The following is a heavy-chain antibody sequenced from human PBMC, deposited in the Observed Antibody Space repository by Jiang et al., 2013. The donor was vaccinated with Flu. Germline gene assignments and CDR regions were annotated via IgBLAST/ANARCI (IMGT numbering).Heavy chain of an antibody. Sequence: VQLLESGGGLVQPGGSLRLSCAASGFTFSSYEMNWVRQAPGKGLEWVSYISSSGSTIYYADSVKGRFTISRDNAKNSLYLQMNSLRAEDTAVYYCARDASYYYYYGMDVVGQRDHGHRLL. V-gene: IGHV3-48*03. CDR3: ARDASYYYYYGMDV. CDR1: GFTFSSYE. CDR2: ISSSGSTI. J-gene: IGHJ6*04.